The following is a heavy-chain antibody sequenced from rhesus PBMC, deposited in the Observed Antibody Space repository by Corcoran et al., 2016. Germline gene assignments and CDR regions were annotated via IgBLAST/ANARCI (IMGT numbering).Heavy chain of an antibody. Sequence: EVQLVESGGGLAKPGGSLRLSCAASGFTFSSYWMNWVRQAPGKGLEWVSAINRGGGSTYYVDSVKGRFTISRDNSKNTLSLQMNSLRAEDTAVYYCAKDSGSWNAGPDYWGQGVLVTVSS. V-gene: IGHV3S25*01. D-gene: IGHD6-25*01. CDR1: GFTFSSYW. CDR2: INRGGGST. CDR3: AKDSGSWNAGPDY. J-gene: IGHJ4*01.